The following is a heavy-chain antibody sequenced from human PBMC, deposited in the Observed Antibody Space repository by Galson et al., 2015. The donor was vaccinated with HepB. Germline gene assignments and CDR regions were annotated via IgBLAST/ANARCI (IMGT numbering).Heavy chain of an antibody. V-gene: IGHV1-3*01. CDR2: INAGNGNT. D-gene: IGHD6-6*01. CDR1: GYTFTSYA. CDR3: ARVANTGAARPQNWFDP. Sequence: SVKVSCKASGYTFTSYAMHWVRQAPGQRLEWMGWINAGNGNTKYSQKFQGRVTITRDTSASTAYMELSSLRSEDTAVYYCARVANTGAARPQNWFDPWGQGTLVTVSS. J-gene: IGHJ5*02.